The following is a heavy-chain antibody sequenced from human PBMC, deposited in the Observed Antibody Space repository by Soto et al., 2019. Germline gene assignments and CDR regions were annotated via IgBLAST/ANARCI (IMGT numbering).Heavy chain of an antibody. V-gene: IGHV5-51*01. D-gene: IGHD1-1*01. Sequence: PGESLKISCKGSGYSFTTNWIGWVRQMPGKGLEWMGVIYPGDSDTRYSPSFQGQVAISADKSINTAYLQWSSLRASDTAMYYCARHSGVAEDGNEWGQGTMVTVS. CDR2: IYPGDSDT. J-gene: IGHJ4*02. CDR1: GYSFTTNW. CDR3: ARHSGVAEDGNE.